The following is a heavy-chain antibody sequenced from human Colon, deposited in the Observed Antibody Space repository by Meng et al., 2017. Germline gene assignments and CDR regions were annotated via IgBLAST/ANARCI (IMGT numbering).Heavy chain of an antibody. J-gene: IGHJ4*02. CDR1: GFTFSSHG. CDR2: IWQDENHK. CDR3: ARDEISRGYLLDF. Sequence: HLLDSGVAVALPGGSLGLSCSSSGFTFSSHGLHLVRQAPGMGLEWVAVIWQDENHKYYADYVKGRFTISRDNSKNTLYLQMNSLRAEDTAVYYCARDEISRGYLLDFWGQGTLVTVSS. D-gene: IGHD3-22*01. V-gene: IGHV3-33*01.